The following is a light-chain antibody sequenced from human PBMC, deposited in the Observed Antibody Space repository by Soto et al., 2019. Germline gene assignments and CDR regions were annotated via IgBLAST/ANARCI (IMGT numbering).Light chain of an antibody. CDR1: KLGDKF. CDR2: EDY. Sequence: YELTQPPSVSVSPGQTASITCSGDKLGDKFACWYQQKPGQSPVLVIYEDYKRPSGIPERFSGSNSGNTATLTISDTQAMDEADYYCQAWDINTAVFGTGTKVTVL. J-gene: IGLJ1*01. CDR3: QAWDINTAV. V-gene: IGLV3-1*01.